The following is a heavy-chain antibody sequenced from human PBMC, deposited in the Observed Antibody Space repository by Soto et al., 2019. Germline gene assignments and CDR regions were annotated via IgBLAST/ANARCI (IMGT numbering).Heavy chain of an antibody. J-gene: IGHJ4*02. Sequence: ASVKVACKASGFTFTGHYIHWVLQAPGQGLEWMGWINPNSGGTSYAQKFQGRVTMTRDTSITTAYMELRRLSSDATAVYYCAKSGSLVGPYCEYFDGWGPGSLVIVSA. D-gene: IGHD1-26*01. CDR1: GFTFTGHY. CDR3: AKSGSLVGPYCEYFDG. CDR2: INPNSGGT. V-gene: IGHV1-2*02.